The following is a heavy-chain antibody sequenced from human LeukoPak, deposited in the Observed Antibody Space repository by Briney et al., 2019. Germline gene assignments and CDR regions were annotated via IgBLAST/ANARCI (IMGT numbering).Heavy chain of an antibody. J-gene: IGHJ1*01. CDR3: ATYSSLNRREFQY. Sequence: GGSLRLSCAASGFTFSSYWMSWVRQAPGKGLEWVANIKQDGSEKYYVDSVKGRFTISRDNAKNSLYLQMNSPRAEDTAVYYCATYSSLNRREFQYWGQGTLLTVSS. V-gene: IGHV3-7*01. D-gene: IGHD3-22*01. CDR1: GFTFSSYW. CDR2: IKQDGSEK.